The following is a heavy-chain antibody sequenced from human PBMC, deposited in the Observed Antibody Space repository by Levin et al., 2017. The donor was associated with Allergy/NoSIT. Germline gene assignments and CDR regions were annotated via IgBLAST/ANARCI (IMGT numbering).Heavy chain of an antibody. D-gene: IGHD2-8*02. J-gene: IGHJ4*02. V-gene: IGHV3-30-3*01. Sequence: LSLTCAASGFTFSSYTVHWVRQAPGKGLEWVAVISYDGSIKYYADSVKGRFTISRDNTKNTLYLQMNSLGAEDTAVYYCARKGATGGYSDYFDYWGQGTLVTVSS. CDR3: ARKGATGGYSDYFDY. CDR2: ISYDGSIK. CDR1: GFTFSSYT.